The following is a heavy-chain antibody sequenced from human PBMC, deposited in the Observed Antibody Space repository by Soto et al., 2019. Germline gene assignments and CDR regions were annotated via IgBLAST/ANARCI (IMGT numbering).Heavy chain of an antibody. J-gene: IGHJ6*02. Sequence: PSQTLSLTCVLSGDSISTNTAACSWIRQSPSRGLEWLGSTYYRSKGFNEYAGSVKSRININADTSTNQISLQLNSVTPADTAVYYCARDWGYCSVTISQLEYYCAIDFWGQGTLVTVS. D-gene: IGHD2-15*01. CDR2: TYYRSKGFN. V-gene: IGHV6-1*01. CDR1: GDSISTNTAA. CDR3: ARDWGYCSVTISQLEYYCAIDF.